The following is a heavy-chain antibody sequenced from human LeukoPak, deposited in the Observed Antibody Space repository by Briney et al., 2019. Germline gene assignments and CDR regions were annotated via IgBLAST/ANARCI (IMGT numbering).Heavy chain of an antibody. Sequence: SQTLSLTCTVSGGSISSGGYYWGWIRQHPGKGLEWIGYIYYSGSTYYNPSLKSRVTISVDTSKNQFSLKLSSVTAADTAVYYCARGCCSSTSCFDPWGQGTLVTVSS. V-gene: IGHV4-31*03. D-gene: IGHD2-2*01. J-gene: IGHJ5*02. CDR1: GGSISSGGYY. CDR2: IYYSGST. CDR3: ARGCCSSTSCFDP.